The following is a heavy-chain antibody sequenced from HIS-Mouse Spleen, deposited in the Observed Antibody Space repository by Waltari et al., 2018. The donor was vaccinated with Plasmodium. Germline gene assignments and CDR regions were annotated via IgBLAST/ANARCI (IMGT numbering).Heavy chain of an antibody. D-gene: IGHD6-13*01. CDR2: IKQDGSEK. J-gene: IGHJ2*01. Sequence: EVQLVESGGGLGQPGGSLQLSCAAPGYTVSSYWMSWVRQAPGKGLEWVANIKQDGSEKYYVDSVKGRFTISRDNAKNSLYLQMNSLRAEDTAVYYCASSWYWYFDLWGRGTLVTVSS. CDR3: ASSWYWYFDL. CDR1: GYTVSSYW. V-gene: IGHV3-7*01.